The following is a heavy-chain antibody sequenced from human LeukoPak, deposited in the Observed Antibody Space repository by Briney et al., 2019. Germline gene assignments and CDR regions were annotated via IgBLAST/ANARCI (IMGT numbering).Heavy chain of an antibody. CDR2: MCGSAGCT. J-gene: IGHJ5*02. D-gene: IGHD3-22*01. CDR3: VRDRPNYHESNGHYYNRDGDH. CDR1: GFTFNIYA. V-gene: IGHV3-23*01. Sequence: GGSLRLSCSASGFTFNIYAMSWVRLAPGRGLQWVASMCGSAGCTFYEDSVYGRFTISRDNSKNTLYLQMNSLRAEDTAIYYCVRDRPNYHESNGHYYNRDGDHWGQGTLVTVSS.